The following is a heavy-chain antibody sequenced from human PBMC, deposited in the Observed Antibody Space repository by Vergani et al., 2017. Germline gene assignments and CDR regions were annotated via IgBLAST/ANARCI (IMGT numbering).Heavy chain of an antibody. CDR3: ARDAVPYEYAFDI. J-gene: IGHJ3*02. CDR2: ISWNSGSI. CDR1: GFTFDDYA. Sequence: EVQLVESGGGLVQPGRSLRLSCAASGFTFDDYAMHWVRQAPGKGLEWVSGISWNSGSIGYADSVKGRFTISRDNAKNSLYLQMNSLRAEDTAVYYCARDAVPYEYAFDIWGQGTMVTVSS. D-gene: IGHD3-22*01. V-gene: IGHV3-9*01.